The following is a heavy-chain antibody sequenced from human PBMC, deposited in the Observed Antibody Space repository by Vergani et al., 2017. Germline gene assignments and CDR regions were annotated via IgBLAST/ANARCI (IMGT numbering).Heavy chain of an antibody. D-gene: IGHD3-16*01. CDR2: IYHSGST. CDR3: ARESGYDYYYYYMDV. J-gene: IGHJ6*03. Sequence: QVQLQESGPGLVKPSGTLSLTCAVSGGSISSSNWWSWVRQPPGKGLEWIGEIYHSGSTNYNPSLKSRVTISVDKSKNQFSLKLSFVTAADTAVYYCARESGYDYYYYYMDVWGKGTTVTVSS. V-gene: IGHV4-4*02. CDR1: GGSISSSNW.